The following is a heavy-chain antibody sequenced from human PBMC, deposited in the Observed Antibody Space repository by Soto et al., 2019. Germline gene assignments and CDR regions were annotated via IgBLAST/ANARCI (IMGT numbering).Heavy chain of an antibody. CDR3: AGGSSKSWFDP. J-gene: IGHJ5*02. CDR1: VGSISRYY. D-gene: IGHD6-6*01. CDR2: IYTSGST. V-gene: IGHV4-4*07. Sequence: KPSETLSLTCTVSVGSISRYYWSWIRQPAGKGLEWIGRIYTSGSTNYNPSLKSRVTMSVDTSKNQFSLKLGSVTAADTAIYYCAGGSSKSWFDPWGQGTLVTVSS.